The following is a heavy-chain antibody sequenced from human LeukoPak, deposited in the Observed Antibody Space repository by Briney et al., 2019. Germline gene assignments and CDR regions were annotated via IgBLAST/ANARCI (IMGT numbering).Heavy chain of an antibody. V-gene: IGHV1-46*01. J-gene: IGHJ6*03. CDR1: GYTFTSYY. D-gene: IGHD1-7*01. CDR3: TKAGTTSLWYYNMDV. Sequence: ASVKVSCKASGYTFTSYYMHWVRQAPGQGLEWMGIINPSGGSTSYAQKFQGRVTMTRDTSITTAYMELRRLRSDDTATYYCTKAGTTSLWYYNMDVWGKGTTVTVSS. CDR2: INPSGGST.